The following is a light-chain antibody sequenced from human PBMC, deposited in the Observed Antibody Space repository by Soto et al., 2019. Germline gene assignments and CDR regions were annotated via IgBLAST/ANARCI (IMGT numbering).Light chain of an antibody. CDR2: EVS. J-gene: IGLJ2*01. Sequence: QSALTQPASVSGSPGQSITISCTGTSSDVGGYNYVSWYQHHPVKAPELMIYEVSNRPSGVSNRFSGSKSGNTASLTISGLQAEDEAEYYCSSYTSSNTVVFGGGTKLTVL. CDR1: SSDVGGYNY. CDR3: SSYTSSNTVV. V-gene: IGLV2-14*01.